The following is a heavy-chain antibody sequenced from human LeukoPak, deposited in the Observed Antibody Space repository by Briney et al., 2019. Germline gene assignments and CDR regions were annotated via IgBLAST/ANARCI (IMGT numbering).Heavy chain of an antibody. Sequence: SVKVSCKASGGTFSSYAITWVRQAPGQGLEWMGRIIPILGIANYAQKFQGRVTITADKSTSTAYMELSSLRSEDTAVYYCARDPVDTKTPYYFDYWGQGTLVTVSS. CDR2: IIPILGIA. V-gene: IGHV1-69*04. D-gene: IGHD5-18*01. CDR1: GGTFSSYA. CDR3: ARDPVDTKTPYYFDY. J-gene: IGHJ4*02.